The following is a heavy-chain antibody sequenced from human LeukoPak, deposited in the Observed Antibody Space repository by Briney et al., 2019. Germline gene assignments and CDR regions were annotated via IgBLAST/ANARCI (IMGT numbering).Heavy chain of an antibody. CDR2: ISSSGSTI. J-gene: IGHJ4*02. Sequence: PGGSLRLSCAASGFTFSDYYMSWIRQAPGKGLEWVSYISSSGSTIYYADSVKGRFTISRDNAKNSLYLQMNSLRAEDTAVYYCAGTPIYYDSSGYLDYWGQGTLVTVSS. D-gene: IGHD3-22*01. V-gene: IGHV3-11*01. CDR3: AGTPIYYDSSGYLDY. CDR1: GFTFSDYY.